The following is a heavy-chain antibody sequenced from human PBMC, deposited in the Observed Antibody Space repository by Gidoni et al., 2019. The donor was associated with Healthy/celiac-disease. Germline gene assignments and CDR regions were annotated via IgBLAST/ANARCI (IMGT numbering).Heavy chain of an antibody. D-gene: IGHD6-13*01. CDR2: ISGSGGST. Sequence: EVQLLESGGGLVQPGGSLRLSCSASGFTFSSYAMSWGRQAPGKGLECVSAISGSGGSTYYADSVKGRFTISRDNSKNTLYLQMNSLRAEDTAVYYCAKDGGQQQLVSWGQGTLVTVSS. CDR1: GFTFSSYA. CDR3: AKDGGQQQLVS. J-gene: IGHJ4*02. V-gene: IGHV3-23*01.